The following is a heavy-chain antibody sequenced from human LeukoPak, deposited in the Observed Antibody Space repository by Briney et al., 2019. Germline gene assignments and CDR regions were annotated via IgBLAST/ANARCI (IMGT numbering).Heavy chain of an antibody. V-gene: IGHV3-23*01. CDR3: TAYGFCSTFDY. D-gene: IGHD3-3*01. CDR2: ITGSGGST. J-gene: IGHJ4*02. Sequence: PGGSLGLSCAASGFTFSSYAMSWVRQAPGKGLEWVSAITGSGGSTYYADSVKGRFTISRENSKNTLFLQMNRLRAEDTAVYYCTAYGFCSTFDYWGQGTLVTVSS. CDR1: GFTFSSYA.